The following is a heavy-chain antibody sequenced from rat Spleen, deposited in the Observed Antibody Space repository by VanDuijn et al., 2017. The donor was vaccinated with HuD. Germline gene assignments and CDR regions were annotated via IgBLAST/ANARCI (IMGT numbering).Heavy chain of an antibody. Sequence: EVQLVESGGGLVQPGRSLKLSCVASGFTFNNYWMTWIRQAPGKGLEWVASITNARGRTYYPDSVKGRFTLSRDIAKSTLYLQMDSLRSEDTATYYCARAMYTTDYYYAKGYYVMDAWGQGASVTVSS. J-gene: IGHJ4*01. V-gene: IGHV5-31*01. D-gene: IGHD1-6*01. CDR2: ITNARGRT. CDR1: GFTFNNYW. CDR3: ARAMYTTDYYYAKGYYVMDA.